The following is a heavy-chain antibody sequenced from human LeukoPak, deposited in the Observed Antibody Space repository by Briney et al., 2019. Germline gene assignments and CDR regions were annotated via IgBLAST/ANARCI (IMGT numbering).Heavy chain of an antibody. Sequence: SETLSLTCTVSGGSISSYYWSWIRQPPGKGLEWIGYIYYSGSTNYNPSLRSRVTISVDTSKNQFSLKLSSVTAADTAVYYCASLVTYYYDKAPPLEIWGQGTTVTVSS. J-gene: IGHJ3*02. CDR3: ASLVTYYYDKAPPLEI. V-gene: IGHV4-59*08. CDR2: IYYSGST. CDR1: GGSISSYY. D-gene: IGHD3-22*01.